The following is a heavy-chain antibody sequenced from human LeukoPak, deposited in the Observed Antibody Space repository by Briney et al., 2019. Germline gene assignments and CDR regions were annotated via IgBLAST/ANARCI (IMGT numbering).Heavy chain of an antibody. J-gene: IGHJ4*02. Sequence: GESLKISXKGSGYSFTSYWIGWVRQMPGKGLEWMGIIYPGDSDTIYSPSFQGQVAISADKSISTAYLQWSSLKASDTAMYYCARQCCMVGGTIDYWGQGTLVTVSS. CDR3: ARQCCMVGGTIDY. D-gene: IGHD1-26*01. CDR2: IYPGDSDT. V-gene: IGHV5-51*01. CDR1: GYSFTSYW.